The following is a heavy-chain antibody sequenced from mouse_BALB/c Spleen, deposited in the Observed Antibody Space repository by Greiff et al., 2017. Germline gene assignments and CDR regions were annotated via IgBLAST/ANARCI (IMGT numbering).Heavy chain of an antibody. CDR2: IRSKSNNYAT. V-gene: IGHV10S3*01. Sequence: DAGGGLVQPKGSLKLSCAASGFTFNTNAMNWVRQAPGKGLEWVARIRSKSNNYATYYADSVKDRFTISRDDSQSMLYLQMNNLKTEDTAMYYCVRDLMDYWGQGTSVTVSS. CDR1: GFTFNTNA. CDR3: VRDLMDY. J-gene: IGHJ4*01.